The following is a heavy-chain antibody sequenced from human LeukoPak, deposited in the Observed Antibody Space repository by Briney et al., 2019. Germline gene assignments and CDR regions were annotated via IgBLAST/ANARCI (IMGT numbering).Heavy chain of an antibody. D-gene: IGHD3-3*01. Sequence: GGSLRLSCAASTFTFSTYWMHWVRQAPGKGLVWVSRISSDGKSITYADSVKGRFTISRDNSKNTLYLQINNPRVEDTAVYYCAKRYYDFPLDYWGQGTLVTVSS. CDR3: AKRYYDFPLDY. CDR1: TFTFSTYW. V-gene: IGHV3-74*01. J-gene: IGHJ4*02. CDR2: ISSDGKSI.